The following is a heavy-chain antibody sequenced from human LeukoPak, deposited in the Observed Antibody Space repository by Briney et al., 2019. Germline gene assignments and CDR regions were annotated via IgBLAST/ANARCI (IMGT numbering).Heavy chain of an antibody. D-gene: IGHD6-13*01. Sequence: EPGGSLRLSCAASGFTFSSYEMNWVRQAPGKGLEWVSYISSSGSTIYYADSVKGRFTISRDNAKNTLYLQMNSLRAEDTAVYYCASASSHRLAAGGDYWGQGTLVTVSS. CDR1: GFTFSSYE. CDR3: ASASSHRLAAGGDY. CDR2: ISSSGSTI. J-gene: IGHJ4*02. V-gene: IGHV3-48*03.